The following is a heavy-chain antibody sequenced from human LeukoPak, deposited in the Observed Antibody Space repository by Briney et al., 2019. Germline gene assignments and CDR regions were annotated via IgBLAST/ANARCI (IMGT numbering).Heavy chain of an antibody. J-gene: IGHJ3*02. CDR2: INPSGGST. CDR3: ARAPHYYDSPWDAFDI. CDR1: GYTFTSYY. V-gene: IGHV1-46*01. D-gene: IGHD3-22*01. Sequence: ASVKVSCKASGYTFTSYYMHWVRQAPGQGLEWMEIINPSGGSTSYAQKFQGRVTMTRDTSTSTLYMELSSLRSEDTAVYYCARAPHYYDSPWDAFDIWGQGTMVTVSS.